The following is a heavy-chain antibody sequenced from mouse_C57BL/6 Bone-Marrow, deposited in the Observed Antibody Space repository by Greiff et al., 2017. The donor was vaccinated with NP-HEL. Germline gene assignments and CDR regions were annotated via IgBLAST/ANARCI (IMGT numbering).Heavy chain of an antibody. J-gene: IGHJ3*01. V-gene: IGHV5-9-1*02. D-gene: IGHD2-5*01. CDR2: ISSGGAYI. CDR3: TRDRAYDSNYAWFAY. CDR1: GFTFSSYA. Sequence: EVMLVESGEGLVKPGGSLKLSCAASGFTFSSYALSWVRQTPEKRLEWVAYISSGGAYIYYAVTVMGRFTISSDNARNTLYLQMSSLKAEDTAMYYGTRDRAYDSNYAWFAYWGQGTLVTVSA.